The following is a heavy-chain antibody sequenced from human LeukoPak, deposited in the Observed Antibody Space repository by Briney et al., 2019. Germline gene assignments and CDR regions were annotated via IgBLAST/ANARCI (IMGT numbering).Heavy chain of an antibody. CDR1: GGSISGSY. V-gene: IGHV4-59*01. J-gene: IGHJ4*02. D-gene: IGHD2-8*02. Sequence: PSETLSLTCTVSGGSISGSYWSWIRQSPGEGLELIGYVSYSGSTTYNPTFKSRVTISVDTPRNQFSLKLNSVTAADAAVYYCARRGCPGGTCYLDYWGQGALVTVSS. CDR2: VSYSGST. CDR3: ARRGCPGGTCYLDY.